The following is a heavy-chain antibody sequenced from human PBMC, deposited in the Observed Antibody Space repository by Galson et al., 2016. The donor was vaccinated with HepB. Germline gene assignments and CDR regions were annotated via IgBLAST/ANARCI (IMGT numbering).Heavy chain of an antibody. J-gene: IGHJ4*02. D-gene: IGHD3-10*01. CDR1: GFRSSSYV. V-gene: IGHV3-23*01. CDR3: AKGRGGSGSYDFDS. Sequence: SLRLSCAASGFRSSSYVMTWVRQAPGKGLEWVSSISGSGGSRYYADSVKCRLTISRDSSRNTVYLQMNSLKVEDTAVYYCAKGRGGSGSYDFDSWGPGTVVTVSS. CDR2: ISGSGGSR.